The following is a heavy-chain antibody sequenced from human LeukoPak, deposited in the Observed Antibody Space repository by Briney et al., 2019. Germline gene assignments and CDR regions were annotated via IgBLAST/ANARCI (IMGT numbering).Heavy chain of an antibody. Sequence: ASVTVSCKASGYTFTSYDINWVRQATGQGLEWMGWMNPNSGNTGYAQKFQGRVTMTRNTSISTAYMELSSLRSEDTAVYYCARWRYCSGGSCHTGHYYYYGMDVWGQGTTVTVSS. D-gene: IGHD2-15*01. J-gene: IGHJ6*02. V-gene: IGHV1-8*01. CDR2: MNPNSGNT. CDR1: GYTFTSYD. CDR3: ARWRYCSGGSCHTGHYYYYGMDV.